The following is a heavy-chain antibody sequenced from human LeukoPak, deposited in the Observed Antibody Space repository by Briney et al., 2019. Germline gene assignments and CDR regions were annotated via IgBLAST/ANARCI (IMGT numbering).Heavy chain of an antibody. CDR3: ARLHYDFWSGYYPIFDY. Sequence: SETLSLTCTVSGDSISSYYWSWIRQPPGKGLEWIGYIYYSGSTNYNPSLKSRVTISVDTSKNQFSLKLSSVTAADTAVYYCARLHYDFWSGYYPIFDYWGQGTLVTVSS. V-gene: IGHV4-59*08. CDR1: GDSISSYY. CDR2: IYYSGST. D-gene: IGHD3-3*01. J-gene: IGHJ4*02.